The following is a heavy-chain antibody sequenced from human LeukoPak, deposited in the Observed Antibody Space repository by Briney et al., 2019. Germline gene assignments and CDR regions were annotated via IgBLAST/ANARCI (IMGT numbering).Heavy chain of an antibody. CDR3: AKAASKRTDYGDYAFYYYMDV. CDR1: GFTVSSNY. J-gene: IGHJ6*03. V-gene: IGHV3-30*02. D-gene: IGHD4-17*01. CDR2: IHYDGSNK. Sequence: GGSLRLSCAASGFTVSSNYMSWVRQAPGKGLDWVAFIHYDGSNKYYADSVKGRFTISRDDSKNTLYLQMNSLRAEDTAVYYCAKAASKRTDYGDYAFYYYMDVWGKGTTVTISS.